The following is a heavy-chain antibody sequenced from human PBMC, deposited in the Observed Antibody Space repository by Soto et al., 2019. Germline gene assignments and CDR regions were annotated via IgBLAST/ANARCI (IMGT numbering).Heavy chain of an antibody. V-gene: IGHV4-59*01. CDR3: ARDHAFLSYSYIDV. J-gene: IGHJ6*03. D-gene: IGHD2-21*01. CDR2: IYCRGST. Sequence: QVQLQESGPGLVKPSETLSLTCTVSGGSISSDHWSWIRQAPGKGLGWIGYIYCRGSTNYNPSPQSRVTISVDTSKNQFSLRLSSVTAADTAVYYCARDHAFLSYSYIDVWGKGTPVTVSS. CDR1: GGSISSDH.